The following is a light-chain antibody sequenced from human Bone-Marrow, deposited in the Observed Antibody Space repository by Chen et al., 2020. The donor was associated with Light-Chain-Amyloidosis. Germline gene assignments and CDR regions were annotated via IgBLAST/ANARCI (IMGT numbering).Light chain of an antibody. CDR2: RDT. Sequence: SYELTQPPSVSVSPGQTVRTTCSGDDLPTKSAYWYQQKPGKAPVLVIHRDTERPSGISERFSGSSSGTTATVTISGVQAEDEADYHCQSADSSGTYEVIFGGGTKLTVL. CDR1: DLPTKS. J-gene: IGLJ2*01. V-gene: IGLV3-25*03. CDR3: QSADSSGTYEVI.